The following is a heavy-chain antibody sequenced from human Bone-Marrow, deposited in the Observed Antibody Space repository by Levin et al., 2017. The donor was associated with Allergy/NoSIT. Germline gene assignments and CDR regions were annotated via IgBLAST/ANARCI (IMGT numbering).Heavy chain of an antibody. CDR1: GFIVNDHY. D-gene: IGHD1-14*01. J-gene: IGHJ5*02. CDR3: ARGPRIGNARGWFDP. Sequence: PGGSLRLSCAASGFIVNDHYMTWVRQAPGKGLECVSVIYSGERTFYSDSVKGRFTIPRDNSNNTLYLQMNSLRVEDTAIYYCARGPRIGNARGWFDPWGQGILVTVSS. CDR2: IYSGERT. V-gene: IGHV3-66*01.